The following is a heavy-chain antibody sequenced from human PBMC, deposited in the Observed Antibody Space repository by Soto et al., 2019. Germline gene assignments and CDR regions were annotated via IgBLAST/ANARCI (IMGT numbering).Heavy chain of an antibody. CDR3: APWFGAFDY. CDR2: ISGSGGGT. D-gene: IGHD3-10*01. V-gene: IGHV3-23*01. Sequence: GGSLRLSCAASGLTFRSYAMTWVRQAPGKGLEWVSAISGSGGGTYYADSVQGRFTISRDNSKDTLYLQMNSLRAEDTAVYYCAPWFGAFDYWGQGTLVTVSS. J-gene: IGHJ4*02. CDR1: GLTFRSYA.